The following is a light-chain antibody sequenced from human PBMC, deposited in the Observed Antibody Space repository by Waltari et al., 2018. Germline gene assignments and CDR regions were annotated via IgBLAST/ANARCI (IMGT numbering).Light chain of an antibody. CDR2: KDS. Sequence: SYELTQPPSVSVSPGQTARITCSGDALPKQYAYWYQQKPGQAPILVIYKDSERPSGIPERFSGSSSGTIVTLTISGGQAEDEADYYCQSADTSGSRWVFGGGTKLTVL. V-gene: IGLV3-25*03. J-gene: IGLJ3*02. CDR3: QSADTSGSRWV. CDR1: ALPKQY.